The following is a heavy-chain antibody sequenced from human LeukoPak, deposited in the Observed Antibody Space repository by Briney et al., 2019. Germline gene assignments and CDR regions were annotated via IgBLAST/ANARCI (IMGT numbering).Heavy chain of an antibody. CDR2: IKSKVDGGTI. CDR3: TTDAGYSSRWYNY. CDR1: GFTFSSYA. V-gene: IGHV3-15*01. Sequence: PGGSLRLSCAASGFTFSSYAMTWVRQAPGKGLEWVGRIKSKVDGGTIDYAAPVKGRFTISRDDSRNTLYVQMNSLKTEDTAVYYCTTDAGYSSRWYNYWGQGTLVTVSS. J-gene: IGHJ4*02. D-gene: IGHD6-13*01.